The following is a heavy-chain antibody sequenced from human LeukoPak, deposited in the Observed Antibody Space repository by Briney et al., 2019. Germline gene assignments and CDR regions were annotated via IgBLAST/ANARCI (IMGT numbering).Heavy chain of an antibody. V-gene: IGHV3-11*01. Sequence: GGSLRLSCAAPGFTFSDYYMSGVRQTQGKRLEAVSYISSSGSAIYYAGSVKGRFTISRDNAKNSLYLQMNSLRAEDTAVYYCAREHSGGSCLDPWGQGTLVTVSS. D-gene: IGHD2-15*01. CDR3: AREHSGGSCLDP. CDR2: ISSSGSAI. J-gene: IGHJ5*02. CDR1: GFTFSDYY.